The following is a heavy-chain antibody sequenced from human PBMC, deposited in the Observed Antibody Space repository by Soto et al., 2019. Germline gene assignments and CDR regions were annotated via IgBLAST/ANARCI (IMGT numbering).Heavy chain of an antibody. CDR3: ARGRWELLGFDL. CDR1: EFTFSSYW. J-gene: IGHJ3*01. D-gene: IGHD1-26*01. CDR2: IKSDGGST. V-gene: IGHV3-74*01. Sequence: VQLVESGGGLVQPGGSLRLSCAASEFTFSSYWMHWVRQAPGKGLVWVSRIKSDGGSTSYADSVKGRFTISRDNAKNTLYLQMNSLRAEDTAVYYCARGRWELLGFDLWGQGTMVTVSS.